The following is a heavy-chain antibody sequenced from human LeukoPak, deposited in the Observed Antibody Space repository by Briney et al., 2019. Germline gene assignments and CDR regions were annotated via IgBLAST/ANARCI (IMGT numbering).Heavy chain of an antibody. CDR1: GFTFDDYA. D-gene: IGHD4-17*01. Sequence: GGSLRLSCAASGFTFDDYAMHWVRQAPGKGLEWVSGISWNSGSIGYADSVKGRFTISRDNAKNSLYLQMNSLRAEDTALYYCAKGPYGDYDRYLDYWGQGTLVTVSS. J-gene: IGHJ4*02. CDR2: ISWNSGSI. V-gene: IGHV3-9*01. CDR3: AKGPYGDYDRYLDY.